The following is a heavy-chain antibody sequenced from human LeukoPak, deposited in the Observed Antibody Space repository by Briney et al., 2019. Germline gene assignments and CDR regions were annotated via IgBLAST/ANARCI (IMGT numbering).Heavy chain of an antibody. D-gene: IGHD2-21*02. J-gene: IGHJ4*02. CDR2: IRYDGSNK. V-gene: IGHV3-30*02. CDR1: GFTFSSYG. CDR3: AKDWGVVTGRGYYFDY. Sequence: GGSLRLSCAASGFTFSSYGMHWVRQAPGKGLEWVAFIRYDGSNKYYADSVKGRFTISRDNSKNTLYLQMNSLRVEDTAVYYCAKDWGVVTGRGYYFDYWGQGTLVTVSS.